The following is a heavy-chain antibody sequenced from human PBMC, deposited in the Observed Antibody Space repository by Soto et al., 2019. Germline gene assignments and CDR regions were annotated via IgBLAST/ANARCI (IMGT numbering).Heavy chain of an antibody. Sequence: SVKVSCKASGGTFSRHTVSWVRQAPGQGLEWMGRIIPNLEISNYAQKFQGRVTVTADKSTSTAYMELRSLRSEDTAMYYCAREGGGATEGGLDYWGQGTLVTVSS. CDR1: GGTFSRHT. D-gene: IGHD1-26*01. CDR2: IIPNLEIS. J-gene: IGHJ4*02. V-gene: IGHV1-69*04. CDR3: AREGGGATEGGLDY.